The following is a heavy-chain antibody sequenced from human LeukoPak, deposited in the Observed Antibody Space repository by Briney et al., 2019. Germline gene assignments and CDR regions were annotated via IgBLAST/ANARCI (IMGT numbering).Heavy chain of an antibody. CDR2: INPNSGGT. D-gene: IGHD6-13*01. V-gene: IGHV1-2*04. Sequence: GASVKVSCKASGYTFTRYYMHWVRQAPGQGLEWMGWINPNSGGTNYAQKFQGWVTMTRDTSISTAYMELSRLRSDDTAVYYCARDYIAAADDDAFDIWGQGTMVTVSS. J-gene: IGHJ3*02. CDR3: ARDYIAAADDDAFDI. CDR1: GYTFTRYY.